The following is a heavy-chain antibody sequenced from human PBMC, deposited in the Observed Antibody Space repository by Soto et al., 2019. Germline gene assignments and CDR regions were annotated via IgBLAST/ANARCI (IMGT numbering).Heavy chain of an antibody. CDR3: ARNLYATTEGFYGMDV. Sequence: SETLSLTCTVSGDSISSGVYYWSWIRQHPEKGLEWIGYIFYSGSTYYNPSLKSRVTISIDTSKNQFSLKLSSVTAADTAVYYCARNLYATTEGFYGMDVWGQGTTVTVSS. CDR2: IFYSGST. CDR1: GDSISSGVYY. J-gene: IGHJ6*02. D-gene: IGHD2-2*01. V-gene: IGHV4-31*02.